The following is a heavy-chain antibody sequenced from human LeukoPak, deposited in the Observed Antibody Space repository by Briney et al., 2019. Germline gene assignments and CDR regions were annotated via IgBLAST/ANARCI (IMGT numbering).Heavy chain of an antibody. D-gene: IGHD2-15*01. V-gene: IGHV5-51*01. Sequence: GESLKISCKGSGYSFTGYWIGWVRQRPGKGLEWMGIIYPGDSDTRYSPSFQGQVTISADKSISTAYLQWSSLKASDTAMYYCVRQGEEKYCSGGSCYPYNWFDPWGQGTLVTVSS. CDR1: GYSFTGYW. CDR2: IYPGDSDT. J-gene: IGHJ5*02. CDR3: VRQGEEKYCSGGSCYPYNWFDP.